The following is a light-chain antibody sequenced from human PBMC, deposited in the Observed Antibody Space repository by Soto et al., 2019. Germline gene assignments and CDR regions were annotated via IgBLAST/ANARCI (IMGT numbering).Light chain of an antibody. J-gene: IGKJ1*01. CDR1: QSVSSN. CDR3: QQYNNGPPWT. CDR2: GAS. V-gene: IGKV3-15*01. Sequence: EIVMTQSPATLSVSPGERATLSCRASQSVSSNLAWYQQKPGQAPRLLIYGASTRATGVPARFSGSGSGTEFTLTISSLQSEDFVVYYCQQYNNGPPWTFGQGTEVEI.